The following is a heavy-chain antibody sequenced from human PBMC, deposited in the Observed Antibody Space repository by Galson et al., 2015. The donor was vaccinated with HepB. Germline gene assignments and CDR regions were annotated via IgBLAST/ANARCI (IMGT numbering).Heavy chain of an antibody. D-gene: IGHD3-22*01. CDR1: GFTFSDYY. CDR3: ARDGADFTYYYDSSGYYAGTPIDY. V-gene: IGHV3-11*01. J-gene: IGHJ4*02. CDR2: ISSSGSTI. Sequence: SLRLSCAASGFTFSDYYMSWIRQAPGKGLEWVSYISSSGSTIYYADYVKGRFTISRDNAKNSLYLQMNSLRAEDTAVYYCARDGADFTYYYDSSGYYAGTPIDYWGQGTLVTVSS.